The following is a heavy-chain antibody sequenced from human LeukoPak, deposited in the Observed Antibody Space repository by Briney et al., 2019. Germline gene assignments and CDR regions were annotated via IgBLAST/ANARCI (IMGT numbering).Heavy chain of an antibody. Sequence: GGSLRLSCAASGFTFSSYAMHWVRQAPGKGLEYVSAISSNGGSTYYANSVKGRFTISRDDSKNTLYLQMGSLRAEDMAVYYCARGSYGDYLTLDYWGQGTLVTVSS. J-gene: IGHJ4*02. D-gene: IGHD4-17*01. CDR2: ISSNGGST. CDR1: GFTFSSYA. V-gene: IGHV3-64*01. CDR3: ARGSYGDYLTLDY.